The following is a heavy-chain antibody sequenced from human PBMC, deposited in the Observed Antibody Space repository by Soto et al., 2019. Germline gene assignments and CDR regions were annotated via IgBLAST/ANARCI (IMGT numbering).Heavy chain of an antibody. CDR3: AKLSGTRCYSVADY. CDR2: ISGTGSST. CDR1: GCTFSSYA. D-gene: IGHD2-15*01. V-gene: IGHV3-23*01. Sequence: EVQLLESGGGLVQPGGSLRLSCAASGCTFSSYALSWVRQAPGKGLEWVSVISGTGSSTYYADSVKGRFTISRDSSKNTLYLQVNSLRAEDTAVYYCAKLSGTRCYSVADYWGQGTLVTVSS. J-gene: IGHJ4*02.